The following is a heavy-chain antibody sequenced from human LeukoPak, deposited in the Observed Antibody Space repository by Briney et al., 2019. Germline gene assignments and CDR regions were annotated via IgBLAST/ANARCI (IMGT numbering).Heavy chain of an antibody. CDR1: GGSFSGYY. D-gene: IGHD2-2*02. J-gene: IGHJ4*02. CDR3: ARFLPAAISWLPGYYFDY. CDR2: INHSGST. Sequence: SETLSLTCAVYGGSFSGYYWSWIRQPPGKGLEWIGEINHSGSTNYNPSLKSRVTISVDTSKNQFSLKLSSVTAADTAVYYCARFLPAAISWLPGYYFDYWGQGTLVTISS. V-gene: IGHV4-34*01.